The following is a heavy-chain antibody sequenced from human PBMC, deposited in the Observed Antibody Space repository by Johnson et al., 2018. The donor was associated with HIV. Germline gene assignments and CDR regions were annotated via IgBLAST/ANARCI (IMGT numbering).Heavy chain of an antibody. J-gene: IGHJ3*01. V-gene: IGHV3-7*01. CDR2: INEAGREK. CDR3: ARGREDS. CDR1: GFTFSSYW. Sequence: MQLVESGGGLVQPGGSLRLSCAASGFTFSSYWMSWVRQAPGKGLEWVANINEAGREKHYVDSVRGRFTNSRDNGKNSLSLQMNTLRADDTGVYFCARGREDSWGQGTMVTVSS. D-gene: IGHD1-26*01.